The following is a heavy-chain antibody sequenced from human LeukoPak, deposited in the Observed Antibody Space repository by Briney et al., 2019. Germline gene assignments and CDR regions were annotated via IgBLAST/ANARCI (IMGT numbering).Heavy chain of an antibody. D-gene: IGHD4-23*01. V-gene: IGHV5-51*01. CDR1: GYSLTSYW. Sequence: GESLKIFCKGFGYSLTSYWIGLVRQMPGKGLEWVGIIYPGDSDTRYSPLFQGQVTISADKSIGTAYLQRSSLKASDTAMYYCARSTVAAADYWGQGTLVTVSS. J-gene: IGHJ4*02. CDR2: IYPGDSDT. CDR3: ARSTVAAADY.